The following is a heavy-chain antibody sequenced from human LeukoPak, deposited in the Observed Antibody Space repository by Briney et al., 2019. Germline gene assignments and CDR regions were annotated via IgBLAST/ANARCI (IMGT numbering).Heavy chain of an antibody. D-gene: IGHD5-12*01. CDR1: GFPFSPYW. CDR2: INNDGSST. Sequence: GGSLRLSCAASGFPFSPYWMHWVRQAPGKGLVWVSRINNDGSSTMYADSVKGRFTISRDNARNTLYLQMNSLRTEDTAVYYCARDLRSGYDFVDYWGQGTLVTVSS. V-gene: IGHV3-74*03. CDR3: ARDLRSGYDFVDY. J-gene: IGHJ4*02.